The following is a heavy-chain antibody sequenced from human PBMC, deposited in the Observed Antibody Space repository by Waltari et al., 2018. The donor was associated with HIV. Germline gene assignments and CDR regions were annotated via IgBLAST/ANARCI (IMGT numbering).Heavy chain of an antibody. V-gene: IGHV3-53*01. Sequence: EVQLVVSGGGWIQPGGSLSLSCAASGFTVSRVYLSWVRTAPGKGLEWVSVIHSSGGTNYANSVKGRFTISRDNSKNTLYLQMNSLGAEDTAVYYCARDTTVVGTRYFDYWGRGTLVTVSS. CDR1: GFTVSRVY. CDR2: IHSSGGT. J-gene: IGHJ4*02. CDR3: ARDTTVVGTRYFDY. D-gene: IGHD6-13*01.